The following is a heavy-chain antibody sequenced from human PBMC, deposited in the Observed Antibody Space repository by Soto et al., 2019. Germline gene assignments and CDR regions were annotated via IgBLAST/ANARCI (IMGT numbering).Heavy chain of an antibody. D-gene: IGHD2-21*01. Sequence: EVQLLESEGGLVQPGGSLRLSCAASRFAFSKCAMSWVRQAPGKGLEWVSGISWDSGSINYAGSVRGRFTVSRDNAKNSLYLHMTSLRSEDTAFYYCAKIVTRHSLVPVFDQWGQGALVSVSS. CDR2: ISWDSGSI. V-gene: IGHV3-9*01. CDR1: RFAFSKCA. CDR3: AKIVTRHSLVPVFDQ. J-gene: IGHJ4*02.